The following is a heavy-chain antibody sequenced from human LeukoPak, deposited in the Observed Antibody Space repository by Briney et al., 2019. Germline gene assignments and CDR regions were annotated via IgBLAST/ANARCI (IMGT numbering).Heavy chain of an antibody. V-gene: IGHV1-2*02. Sequence: ASVKVSCKASGYTFTGYYMHWVRRAPGQGLEWMGWINPNSGGTNYAQKFQGRVTMTRDTSISTAYMELSRLRSDDTAVYYCARLPYSSSSDPPRDYWGQGTLVTVSS. J-gene: IGHJ4*02. CDR3: ARLPYSSSSDPPRDY. D-gene: IGHD6-6*01. CDR1: GYTFTGYY. CDR2: INPNSGGT.